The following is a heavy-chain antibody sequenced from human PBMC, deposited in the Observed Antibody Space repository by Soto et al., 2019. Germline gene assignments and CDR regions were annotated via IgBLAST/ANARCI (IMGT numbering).Heavy chain of an antibody. Sequence: QVRLQQWGTGLLKSSETLSLTCAVYGGSFSGYSWSWLRQPPGKGLEWIGEINHSGSTNYNPSLKSRVTISVDTSNNQFSLKLTSITAADTGVYYCATANWSHHYFGPWGQGTLVTVSS. J-gene: IGHJ5*02. V-gene: IGHV4-34*01. CDR2: INHSGST. CDR1: GGSFSGYS. D-gene: IGHD1-1*01. CDR3: ATANWSHHYFGP.